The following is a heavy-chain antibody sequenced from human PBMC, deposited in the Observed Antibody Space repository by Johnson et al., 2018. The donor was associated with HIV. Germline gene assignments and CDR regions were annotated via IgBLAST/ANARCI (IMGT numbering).Heavy chain of an antibody. V-gene: IGHV3-66*01. CDR1: GFSVSNNY. D-gene: IGHD1-14*01. J-gene: IGHJ3*01. Sequence: VQLVESGGGLVQPGGSLRLSCGASGFSVSNNYMNWVRQAPGKGLEWVSVIYSGGSTYYADSVRGRFTISRDNSRNTLYLQMSSLTAGDTAVYYCVREHRADESFDLWGQGTMVTVSS. CDR2: IYSGGST. CDR3: VREHRADESFDL.